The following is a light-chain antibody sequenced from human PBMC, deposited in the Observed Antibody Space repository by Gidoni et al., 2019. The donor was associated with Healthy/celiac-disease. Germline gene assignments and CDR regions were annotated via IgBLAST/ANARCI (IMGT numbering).Light chain of an antibody. Sequence: EIVLTQSPATLSLSPGERATLSCRASQSVSSYLAWYQQKPGQAPRLLIYDASNRATGIPARFSGSGSGTDFTLTIRSLEPEDFAVYYCQQRSNWSKYTFXQXTKLEIK. CDR3: QQRSNWSKYT. V-gene: IGKV3-11*01. CDR2: DAS. CDR1: QSVSSY. J-gene: IGKJ2*01.